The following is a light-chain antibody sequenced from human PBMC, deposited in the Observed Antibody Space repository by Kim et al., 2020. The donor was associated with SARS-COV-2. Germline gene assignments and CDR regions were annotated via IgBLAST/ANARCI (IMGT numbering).Light chain of an antibody. V-gene: IGLV3-1*01. CDR2: QDS. J-gene: IGLJ1*01. CDR3: QAWDSSTLF. CDR1: KLGDKY. Sequence: SYELTQPPSVSVSPGQTASITCSGDKLGDKYACWYQQKPGQSPVLVIYQDSKRPSGIPERFSGSNSGNTATLTISGTQAMDEADYYCQAWDSSTLFFGT.